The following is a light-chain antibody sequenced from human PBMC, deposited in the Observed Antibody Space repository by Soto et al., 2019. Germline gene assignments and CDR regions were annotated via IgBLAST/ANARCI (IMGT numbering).Light chain of an antibody. J-gene: IGKJ1*01. CDR2: WAS. CDR1: QSVLYSSNNKNY. Sequence: DIVMTQSPDSLAVSLGERATINCKSSQSVLYSSNNKNYLAWYQQRPGQPPKLLIYWASTRESGVPDRFSGSRSGTDFTLPISSLQAEDVAVYYCQQYSSSPPTFCQGTKVQIK. CDR3: QQYSSSPPT. V-gene: IGKV4-1*01.